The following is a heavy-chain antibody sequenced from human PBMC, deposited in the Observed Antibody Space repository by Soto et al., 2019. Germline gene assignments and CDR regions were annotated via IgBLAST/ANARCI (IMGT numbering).Heavy chain of an antibody. CDR3: TNPQVYYGMDV. Sequence: EVPLVESGGGLVQPGGSLKLSCAASGFTFSGSAVHWVRQASGKGLEWVGRIRSKANNYATAYAASVQGRFTIFRDDLKNMAYLQMNSLKTEDTAVYYCTNPQVYYGMDVWGQGTTVTVSS. CDR1: GFTFSGSA. V-gene: IGHV3-73*02. CDR2: IRSKANNYAT. J-gene: IGHJ6*02.